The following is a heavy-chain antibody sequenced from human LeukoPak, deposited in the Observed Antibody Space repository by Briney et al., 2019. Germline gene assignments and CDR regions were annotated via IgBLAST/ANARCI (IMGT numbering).Heavy chain of an antibody. J-gene: IGHJ5*02. CDR1: GFTLSSYA. CDR3: ARTGSRRYNWFDP. Sequence: GGSLRLSCAASGFTLSSYAMSWVRQVPGKGLEWVSAISGSGGSTYYADSVKGRFTISRDNSKNTLYLQMNSLRAEDTAVYYCARTGSRRYNWFDPWGQGTLVTVSS. CDR2: ISGSGGST. V-gene: IGHV3-23*01. D-gene: IGHD1/OR15-1a*01.